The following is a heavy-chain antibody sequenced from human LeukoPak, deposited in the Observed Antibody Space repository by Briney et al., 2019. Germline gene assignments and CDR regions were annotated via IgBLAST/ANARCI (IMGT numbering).Heavy chain of an antibody. J-gene: IGHJ6*03. D-gene: IGHD4-17*01. CDR2: IYSGGIT. CDR3: ARATVTDYYYYYMDV. Sequence: GGSLRLSCAASGFTVSSNYMSWVRQAPGKGLEWVSVIYSGGITYYADSVKGRFTIFRDSSKNTLNLQMNSLRAEDTAVYYCARATVTDYYYYYMDVWGKGSTVTISS. V-gene: IGHV3-53*01. CDR1: GFTVSSNY.